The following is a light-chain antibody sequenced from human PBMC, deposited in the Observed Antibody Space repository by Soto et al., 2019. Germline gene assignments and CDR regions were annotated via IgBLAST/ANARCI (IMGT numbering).Light chain of an antibody. J-gene: IGKJ1*01. CDR3: QQYGSSGT. CDR2: GAS. V-gene: IGKV3-20*01. CDR1: QSVSSNY. Sequence: EIVLTQSAGTLSLSPGERATLSCRASQSVSSNYLAWYQQKPGQAPRLLIYGASSRATGIPDRFSGSGSGTDFTLTISRLEPEDFAVYYCQQYGSSGTFGQGTKV.